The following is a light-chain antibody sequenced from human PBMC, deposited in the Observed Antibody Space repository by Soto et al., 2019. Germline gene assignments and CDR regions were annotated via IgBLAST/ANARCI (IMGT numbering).Light chain of an antibody. CDR2: GNN. CDR3: SSYTSSSTRV. CDR1: SSNIGRNS. Sequence: QSVLTQAPSVSGTPGQRVTITCSGSSSNIGRNSVNWYQHLPGTAPKLLTHGNNHRPSGVPDRFSGSKSGTSASLAISGLQPEDEADYYCSSYTSSSTRVFGGGTKLTVL. V-gene: IGLV1-44*01. J-gene: IGLJ2*01.